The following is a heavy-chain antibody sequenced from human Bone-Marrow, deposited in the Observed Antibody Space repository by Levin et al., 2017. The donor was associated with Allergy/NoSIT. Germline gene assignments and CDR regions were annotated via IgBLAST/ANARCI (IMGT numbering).Heavy chain of an antibody. V-gene: IGHV4-31*03. CDR3: ARDPDYDRAFDI. CDR1: GGSINSGTYD. J-gene: IGHJ3*02. Sequence: PSETLSLTCTVSGGSINSGTYDWSWIRQLPGKGLEYIASVYSTGNTNYNPSLKTRATVSLDTSQNQFSLKLSSVTAADTAVYYCARDPDYDRAFDIWGQGTKVTVSS. D-gene: IGHD3-22*01. CDR2: VYSTGNT.